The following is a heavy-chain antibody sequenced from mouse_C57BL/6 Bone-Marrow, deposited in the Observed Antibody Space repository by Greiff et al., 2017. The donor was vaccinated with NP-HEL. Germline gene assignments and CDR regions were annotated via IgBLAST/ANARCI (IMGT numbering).Heavy chain of an antibody. D-gene: IGHD1-1*01. V-gene: IGHV1-39*01. CDR3: ARRGVVATKYAMDY. J-gene: IGHJ4*01. Sequence: LQESGPELVKPGASVKISCKASGYSFTDYNMNWVKQSNGKSLEWIGVINPNYGTTSYNQKFKGKATLTVDQSSSTAYMQLNSLTSEDSAVYYCARRGVVATKYAMDYWGQGTSVTVSS. CDR2: INPNYGTT. CDR1: GYSFTDYN.